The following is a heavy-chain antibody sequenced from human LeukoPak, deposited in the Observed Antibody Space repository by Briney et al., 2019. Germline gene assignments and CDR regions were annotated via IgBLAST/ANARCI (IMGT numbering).Heavy chain of an antibody. Sequence: GGSLRLSCAASGFTFSSYAMSWVRQAPGKGLEWVSSISNSGGSTYYADSVKGRFTISRDNSKNTLYLQMNSLRAEDTAVYYCAKDHDSSGYHDYWGQGTLVTVSS. CDR1: GFTFSSYA. V-gene: IGHV3-23*01. CDR3: AKDHDSSGYHDY. J-gene: IGHJ4*02. D-gene: IGHD3-22*01. CDR2: ISNSGGST.